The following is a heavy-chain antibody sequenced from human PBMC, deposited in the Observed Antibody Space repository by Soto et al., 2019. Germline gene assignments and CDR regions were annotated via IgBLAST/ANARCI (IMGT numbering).Heavy chain of an antibody. D-gene: IGHD3-3*01. Sequence: GGSLRLSCGASGFPFISYAMSWVRQAPGKGLEWVSGIGGSGGDTFYADSVKGRFTVSRDNAENTLYLQLNSLRVEDSAIYYCARRTWRGRADYWGQGILVTVSS. J-gene: IGHJ4*02. CDR1: GFPFISYA. V-gene: IGHV3-23*01. CDR3: ARRTWRGRADY. CDR2: IGGSGGDT.